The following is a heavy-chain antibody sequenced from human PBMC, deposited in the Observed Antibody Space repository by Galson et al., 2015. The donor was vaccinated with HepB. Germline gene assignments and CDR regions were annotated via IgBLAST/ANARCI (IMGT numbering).Heavy chain of an antibody. CDR2: INSRGST. CDR3: ATTYTSGPSLEALES. CDR1: GGALSSYL. D-gene: IGHD3-22*01. J-gene: IGHJ3*02. V-gene: IGHV4-59*12. Sequence: SETLSLTCTVSGGALSSYLWTWIRQPPGKGLEWVGYINSRGSTDYNPSLKSRVTMSVDTSKNQISLRLTSVTAADTAVYYCATTYTSGPSLEALESWGQGTMVTVSS.